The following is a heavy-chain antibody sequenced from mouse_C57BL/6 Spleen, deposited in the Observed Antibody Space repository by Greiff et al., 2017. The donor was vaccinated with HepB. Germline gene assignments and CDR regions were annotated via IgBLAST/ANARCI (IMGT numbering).Heavy chain of an antibody. CDR1: GYTFPSYW. J-gene: IGHJ3*01. CDR2: INPSNGGT. CDR3: ARGYGSSYGWFAY. D-gene: IGHD1-1*01. Sequence: VQLQQSGTELVKPGASVKLSCKASGYTFPSYWMHWVKQKPGQGLEWIGNINPSNGGTNYNEKFKSKATLTVDKSSSTAYMQLSSLTSEDSAVYYCARGYGSSYGWFAYWGQGTLVTVSA. V-gene: IGHV1-53*01.